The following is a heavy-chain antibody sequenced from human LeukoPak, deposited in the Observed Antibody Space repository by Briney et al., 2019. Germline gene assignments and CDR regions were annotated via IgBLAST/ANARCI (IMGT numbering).Heavy chain of an antibody. CDR2: ISSSSSYI. CDR1: GFTFSSYS. V-gene: IGHV3-21*01. CDR3: ARGIFVGYGDQDNNWFDP. D-gene: IGHD4-17*01. J-gene: IGHJ5*02. Sequence: GGPLRLSCAASGFTFSSYSMNWVRQAPGKGLEWVSSISSSSSYIYYADSVKGRFTISRDNAKNSLYLQMNSLRAEDTAVYYCARGIFVGYGDQDNNWFDPWGQGTLVTVSS.